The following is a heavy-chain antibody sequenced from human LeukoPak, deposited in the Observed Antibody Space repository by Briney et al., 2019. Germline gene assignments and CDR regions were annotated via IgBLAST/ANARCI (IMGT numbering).Heavy chain of an antibody. D-gene: IGHD6-6*01. CDR3: ANFPGSSHYYYMDV. V-gene: IGHV3-23*01. Sequence: GGSLRLSCAASGFTFSTYAMSWVRQAPGKGLEWVSGISGSGDRTDYADSVKGRFTISRDNSKNTLYLQMNSLRAEDTAVYYCANFPGSSHYYYMDVWGKGTTVTVSS. CDR1: GFTFSTYA. CDR2: ISGSGDRT. J-gene: IGHJ6*03.